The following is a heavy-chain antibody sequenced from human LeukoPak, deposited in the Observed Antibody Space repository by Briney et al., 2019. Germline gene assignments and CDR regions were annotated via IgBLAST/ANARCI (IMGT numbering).Heavy chain of an antibody. V-gene: IGHV4-38-2*02. J-gene: IGHJ5*02. D-gene: IGHD2-2*01. CDR3: ARDPRWLTPDCTSTSCYENYFDP. CDR2: IYHSGSA. Sequence: SETLSLTCAVSGYSISSGYQWAWIRQSPGKGLEWIGSIYHSGSAHYNPSLKRRVTILVETSKNQFSLKLYSVTAADTAVYYCARDPRWLTPDCTSTSCYENYFDPWGQGTLVTVSS. CDR1: GYSISSGYQ.